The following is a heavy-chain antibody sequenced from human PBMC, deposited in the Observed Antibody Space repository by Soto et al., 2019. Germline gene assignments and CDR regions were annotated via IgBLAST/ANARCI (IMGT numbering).Heavy chain of an antibody. D-gene: IGHD5-12*01. J-gene: IGHJ4*02. Sequence: GSLRLSCAASGFTFSNSWMSWVRQAPGKGLEWVGRIKSKTDGGTTEYAAPVKGRFTISRDDSKNTLYLQMNSLETEDTAVYYCTTAGYGSLVSVYWGQGTLVTVSS. V-gene: IGHV3-15*01. CDR3: TTAGYGSLVSVY. CDR1: GFTFSNSW. CDR2: IKSKTDGGTT.